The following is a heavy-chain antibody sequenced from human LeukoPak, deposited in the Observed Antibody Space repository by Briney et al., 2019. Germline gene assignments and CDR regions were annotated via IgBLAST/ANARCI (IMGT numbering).Heavy chain of an antibody. V-gene: IGHV1-8*01. CDR3: ARDPLRGAAGSYLLDY. J-gene: IGHJ4*02. Sequence: ASVKVSCKASGYTFTSYDINWVRQASGQGLEWMGWMNPNSGNTGFAQKFQGRATMTRNTSISTAYMVLTSLRSEDTGMYYCARDPLRGAAGSYLLDYWGQGTLVTVSS. CDR1: GYTFTSYD. CDR2: MNPNSGNT. D-gene: IGHD3-10*01.